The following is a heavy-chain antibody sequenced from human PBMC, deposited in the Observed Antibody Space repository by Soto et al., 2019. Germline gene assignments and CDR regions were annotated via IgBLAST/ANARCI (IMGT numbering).Heavy chain of an antibody. Sequence: ASVKVSCKASGYTFTGYYMHWLRQSPGQGLEWMGWINPNSGGTNYAQKFQGRVTMTRDTSISTAYMELSRLRSDDTAVYYCAIEGYCSSTSCYTGYYYYGMDVWGQGTTVTVSS. D-gene: IGHD2-2*02. CDR1: GYTFTGYY. J-gene: IGHJ6*02. CDR3: AIEGYCSSTSCYTGYYYYGMDV. V-gene: IGHV1-2*02. CDR2: INPNSGGT.